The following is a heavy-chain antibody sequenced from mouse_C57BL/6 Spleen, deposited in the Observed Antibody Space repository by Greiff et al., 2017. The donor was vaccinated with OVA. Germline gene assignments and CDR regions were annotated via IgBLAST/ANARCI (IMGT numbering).Heavy chain of an antibody. CDR3: ARSPKLLRSVGDY. D-gene: IGHD1-1*01. V-gene: IGHV1-50*01. CDR1: GYTFTSYW. J-gene: IGHJ4*01. Sequence: QVQLQQPGAELVKPGASVKLSCKASGYTFTSYWMQWVKQRPGQGLEWIGEIDPSDSYTNYNQKFKGKATLTVDTSSSTAYMQLSSLTSEDSAVYYCARSPKLLRSVGDYWGQGTSVTVSS. CDR2: IDPSDSYT.